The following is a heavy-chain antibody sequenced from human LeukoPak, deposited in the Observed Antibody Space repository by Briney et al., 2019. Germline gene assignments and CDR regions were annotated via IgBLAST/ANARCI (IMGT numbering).Heavy chain of an antibody. Sequence: GGSLRLSCAASGFTFSSYGMHWVRQAPGKGLEWVAVIWYDGSNKYYADSVKGRFTISRDNSKNALYLQMNSLRAEDTAVYYCARDRTSDYYMDVWGKGTTVTVSS. CDR1: GFTFSSYG. J-gene: IGHJ6*03. CDR2: IWYDGSNK. CDR3: ARDRTSDYYMDV. V-gene: IGHV3-33*01. D-gene: IGHD2-2*01.